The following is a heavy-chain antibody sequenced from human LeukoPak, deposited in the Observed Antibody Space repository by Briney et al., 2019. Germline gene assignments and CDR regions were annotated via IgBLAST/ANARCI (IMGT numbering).Heavy chain of an antibody. CDR2: IYYSGST. CDR1: GGSISSSSYY. V-gene: IGHV4-39*01. J-gene: IGHJ4*02. Sequence: SETLSLTCTVSGGSISSSSYYWGWIRQPPGKGLEWIGSIYYSGSTNYNPSLKSRVTISVDTSKNQFSLKLSSVTAADTAVYYCARQSRVGATTLPYYFDYWGQGTLVTVSS. D-gene: IGHD1-26*01. CDR3: ARQSRVGATTLPYYFDY.